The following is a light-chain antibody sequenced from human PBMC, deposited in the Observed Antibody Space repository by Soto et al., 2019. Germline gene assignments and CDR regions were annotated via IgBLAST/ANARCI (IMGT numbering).Light chain of an antibody. V-gene: IGKV4-1*01. CDR1: QNLLYSPNNKNY. CDR2: WAS. J-gene: IGKJ4*01. Sequence: DFVMTRSPDSLAVSLGERATINCKSSQNLLYSPNNKNYLSWFQQKPGQPPKLLIYWASTRESGVPDRFSGSGSGTDFTLTISSLQAEDVAVYYCQQHYNTPLAFGGGTKVEVK. CDR3: QQHYNTPLA.